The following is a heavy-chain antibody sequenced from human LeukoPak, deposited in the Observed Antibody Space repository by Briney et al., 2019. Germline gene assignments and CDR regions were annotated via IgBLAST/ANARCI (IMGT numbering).Heavy chain of an antibody. J-gene: IGHJ4*02. CDR2: INPSGGST. V-gene: IGHV1-46*01. CDR1: GYTFTSYY. CDR3: TSRYFDYYYFDY. Sequence: ASVKVSCKASGYTFTSYYMHWVRQAPGQGLEWMGIINPSGGSTSYAQKFQGRVTMTRDTSTSTVYMELSSLRSEDTAVYYCTSRYFDYYYFDYWGQGTLVTVSS. D-gene: IGHD3-9*01.